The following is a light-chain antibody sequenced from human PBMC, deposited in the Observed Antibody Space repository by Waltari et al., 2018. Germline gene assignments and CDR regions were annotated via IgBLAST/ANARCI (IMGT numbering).Light chain of an antibody. V-gene: IGKV1-33*01. J-gene: IGKJ5*01. CDR3: QQYENFPVT. CDR2: DTS. Sequence: DIQVTQSPSSLSASVGDRVPIPCQASQDISNYLNWYQQKPGKAPKLLIYDTSHLQTGVPSRFSGSGGGTDFTFTISSLQPEDIATYYCQQYENFPVTFGQGTRLEIK. CDR1: QDISNY.